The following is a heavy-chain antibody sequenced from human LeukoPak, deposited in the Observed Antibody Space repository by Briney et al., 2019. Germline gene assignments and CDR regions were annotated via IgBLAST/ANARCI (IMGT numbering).Heavy chain of an antibody. V-gene: IGHV1-69*04. J-gene: IGHJ4*02. CDR1: GGTFSSYA. Sequence: SVKVSCKASGGTFSSYAISWVRQAPGQGLEWMGRIIPILGIANYAQKFQGRVTITADKSTSTAYLELSSLRSEDTAVYYCARDRGVVVPAATADYWGRGTLVTVSS. CDR2: IIPILGIA. D-gene: IGHD2-2*01. CDR3: ARDRGVVVPAATADY.